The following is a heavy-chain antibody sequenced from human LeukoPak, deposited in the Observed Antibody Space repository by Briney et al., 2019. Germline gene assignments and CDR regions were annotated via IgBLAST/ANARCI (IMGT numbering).Heavy chain of an antibody. CDR2: IYSSGHT. J-gene: IGHJ4*02. CDR1: GASISSYY. Sequence: KASETLSLTCTVSGASISSYYWSWIRQPPGKGLEWIAYIYSSGHTISNPSLQSRVTMSLDTSRNQFSLKLSSVTAADTAVYYCAGHHPRNTVDFWGQGTLVTVSS. D-gene: IGHD2-8*02. CDR3: AGHHPRNTVDF. V-gene: IGHV4-59*08.